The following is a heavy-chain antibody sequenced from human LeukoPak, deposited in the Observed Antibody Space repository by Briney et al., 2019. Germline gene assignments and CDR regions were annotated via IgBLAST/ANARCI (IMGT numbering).Heavy chain of an antibody. CDR3: ARGGGENFDY. V-gene: IGHV4-59*01. CDR1: GGSISSYY. J-gene: IGHJ4*02. CDR2: IYYSGST. Sequence: PSETLSLTCTVSGGSISSYYWSWIRQPPGKGLEWIGYIYYSGSTNYNPSLKSRVTISVDTSKNQFSLKLSSVTAADTAVYYCARGGGENFDYWGQGTLVTVSS. D-gene: IGHD3-16*01.